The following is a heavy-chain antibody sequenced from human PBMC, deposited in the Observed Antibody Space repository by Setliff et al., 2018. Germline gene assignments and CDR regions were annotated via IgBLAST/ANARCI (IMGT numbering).Heavy chain of an antibody. V-gene: IGHV4-59*01. J-gene: IGHJ6*02. CDR2: IYYSGST. Sequence: SETLSLTCTVSGGSISSYYWSWIRQPPGKGLEWIGNIYYSGSTNYNPSLKSRVTISVDTSKNQFSLKLSSVTAADTAVYYCARGDRYCSGGSCYLGASYYYGMDVWGQGTTVTVSS. CDR3: ARGDRYCSGGSCYLGASYYYGMDV. CDR1: GGSISSYY. D-gene: IGHD2-15*01.